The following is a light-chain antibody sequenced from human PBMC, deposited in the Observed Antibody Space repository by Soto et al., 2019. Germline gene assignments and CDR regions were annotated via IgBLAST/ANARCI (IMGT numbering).Light chain of an antibody. J-gene: IGKJ4*01. CDR2: DAF. CDR3: QQYHTFPLT. CDR1: QNINNW. V-gene: IGKV1-5*01. Sequence: DIQMTQSPSTLSASVGDRVTITCRASQNINNWMAWYHQKPGEAPKLLIYDAFSLQTGVPFTFSGSGSGTEFSLTSSSLQPDDFGTYYCQQYHTFPLTFGGGTKVEIK.